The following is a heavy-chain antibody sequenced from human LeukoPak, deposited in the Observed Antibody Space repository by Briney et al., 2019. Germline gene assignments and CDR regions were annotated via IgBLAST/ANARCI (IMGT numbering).Heavy chain of an antibody. D-gene: IGHD5-24*01. Sequence: ASVKVSCKASGYTFTSYYMHWVRQAPGQGLEWMGIINPSGDSTSYAQKFQGRVTMTRDTSTSTVYMELSSLRSEDTAVYYCARDGYNLGLFDYWGQGTLVTVSS. J-gene: IGHJ4*02. CDR3: ARDGYNLGLFDY. CDR1: GYTFTSYY. CDR2: INPSGDST. V-gene: IGHV1-46*01.